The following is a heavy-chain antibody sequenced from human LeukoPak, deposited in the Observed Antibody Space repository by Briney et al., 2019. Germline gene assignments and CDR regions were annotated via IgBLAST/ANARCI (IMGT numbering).Heavy chain of an antibody. CDR1: GFTFSTYA. D-gene: IGHD5-24*01. CDR3: AKGPLETRDGYNYVRDD. Sequence: GGSLRLSCAASGFTFSTYALIWVRQAPGKGPEWVSGINSSGGSTYNADSVRRGSTFSRANTRDTLSLQMNSLRADYAAVYYCAKGPLETRDGYNYVRDDWGQGTLVTVSS. J-gene: IGHJ1*01. CDR2: INSSGGST. V-gene: IGHV3-23*01.